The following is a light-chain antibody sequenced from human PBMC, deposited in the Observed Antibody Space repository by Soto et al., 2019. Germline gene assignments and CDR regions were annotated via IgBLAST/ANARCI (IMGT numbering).Light chain of an antibody. J-gene: IGKJ1*01. CDR2: DAS. CDR3: QQRSSWPRT. Sequence: EIVLTQSPATLSLSPGERATLSCRAIQSISSDLAWYQQKPGQAPRLFIYDASNRVTGIPARFRGSGSGTDFTLTISTLEPEDFAVYYCQQRSSWPRTFGQGTKVEIK. CDR1: QSISSD. V-gene: IGKV3-11*01.